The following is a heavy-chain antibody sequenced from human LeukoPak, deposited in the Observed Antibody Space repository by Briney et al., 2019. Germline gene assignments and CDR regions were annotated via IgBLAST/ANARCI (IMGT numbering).Heavy chain of an antibody. CDR2: INHSGST. J-gene: IGHJ6*03. Sequence: SETLSLTCAVYGGSFSGYYWSWIRQPPGKGLEWIGEINHSGSTNYNPSLKSRVTISVDTSKNQFSLKLSSVTAADTAVYYCARHVLPPYYYDGSGYIGGYYMDVWGKGTTVTISS. D-gene: IGHD3-22*01. CDR3: ARHVLPPYYYDGSGYIGGYYMDV. CDR1: GGSFSGYY. V-gene: IGHV4-34*01.